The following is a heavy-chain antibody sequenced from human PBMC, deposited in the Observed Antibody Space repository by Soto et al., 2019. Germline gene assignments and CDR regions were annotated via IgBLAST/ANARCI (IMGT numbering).Heavy chain of an antibody. CDR3: ARQVGWELLPDYYGMDV. Sequence: QVQLQESGPGLVKPSETLSLTCTVSGGSISSYYWSWIRQPPGKGLEWIGYIYYSGSTNYNPSLKRRVTISVDTSKNQFSLKLSSVTAADTAVYYCARQVGWELLPDYYGMDVWGQGPTVTVS. CDR1: GGSISSYY. CDR2: IYYSGST. J-gene: IGHJ6*02. V-gene: IGHV4-59*08. D-gene: IGHD1-26*01.